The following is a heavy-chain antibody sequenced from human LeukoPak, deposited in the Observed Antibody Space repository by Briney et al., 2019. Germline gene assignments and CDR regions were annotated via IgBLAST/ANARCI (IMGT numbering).Heavy chain of an antibody. J-gene: IGHJ4*02. CDR3: AKDDAWLQYND. Sequence: GGSLRLSCTVSGFTVSSNSMSWVRQAPGKGLEWVSFIYSGGNTHNSDSVKGRFTISRDNSKNTLYLQMNSLRDEDTAVYYCAKDDAWLQYNDWGQGTLVTVSS. D-gene: IGHD5-24*01. CDR2: IYSGGNT. CDR1: GFTVSSNS. V-gene: IGHV3-53*01.